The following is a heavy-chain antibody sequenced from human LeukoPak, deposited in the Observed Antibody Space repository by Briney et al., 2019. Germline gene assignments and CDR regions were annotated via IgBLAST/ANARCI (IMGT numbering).Heavy chain of an antibody. CDR1: GGSISSGSYY. J-gene: IGHJ6*03. V-gene: IGHV4-61*02. Sequence: PSETLSLTCTVSGGSISSGSYYRSWIRQPAGKGLEWIGRIYTSGSTNYNPSLKSRVTISVKTAKNKFSLKLSSVTAADTAVYYCAREVDSMNYYYYYYMDVWGKGTTVTVSS. D-gene: IGHD4-11*01. CDR3: AREVDSMNYYYYYYMDV. CDR2: IYTSGST.